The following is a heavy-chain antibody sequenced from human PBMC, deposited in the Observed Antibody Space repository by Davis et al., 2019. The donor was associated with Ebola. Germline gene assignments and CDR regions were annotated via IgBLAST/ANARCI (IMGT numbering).Heavy chain of an antibody. CDR2: ISAYNGNT. Sequence: ASVKVSCKASGYTFTSYAMHWVRQAPGQRLEWMGWISAYNGNTNYAQKLQGRVTMTTDTSTSTAYMELRSLRSDDTAVYYCARDRFSHTVILDYWYFDLWGRGTLVTVSS. V-gene: IGHV1-18*01. CDR1: GYTFTSYA. CDR3: ARDRFSHTVILDYWYFDL. D-gene: IGHD4-17*01. J-gene: IGHJ2*01.